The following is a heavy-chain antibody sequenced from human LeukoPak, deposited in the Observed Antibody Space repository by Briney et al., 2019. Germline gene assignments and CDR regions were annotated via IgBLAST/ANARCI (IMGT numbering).Heavy chain of an antibody. V-gene: IGHV4-59*08. CDR1: GGSISSYY. D-gene: IGHD1-1*01. CDR2: IYYSGST. Sequence: SETLSLTCTVSGGSISSYYWSWIRQPPGKGLEWIGYIYYSGSTNYNPSLKSRVTISVDTSKNQFSLKLSSVTAADTAVYYRARTTDYYYYYYGMDVWGQGTTVTVSS. J-gene: IGHJ6*02. CDR3: ARTTDYYYYYYGMDV.